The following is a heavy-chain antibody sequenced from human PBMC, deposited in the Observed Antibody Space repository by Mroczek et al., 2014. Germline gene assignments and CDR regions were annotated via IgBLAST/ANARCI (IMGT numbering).Heavy chain of an antibody. D-gene: IGHD6-19*01. J-gene: IGHJ3*02. Sequence: QVQLVQSGGGLVKPGGSLRLSCAASGFTFSDYYMSWIRQAPGKGLEWVSYISSSGSTIYYADSVKGRFTISRDNSKNTLYLQMNSLRAEDTAVYYCAKIVSGQWQPPWMNAFDIWGQGTMVTVSS. V-gene: IGHV3-11*01. CDR1: GFTFSDYY. CDR3: AKIVSGQWQPPWMNAFDI. CDR2: ISSSGSTI.